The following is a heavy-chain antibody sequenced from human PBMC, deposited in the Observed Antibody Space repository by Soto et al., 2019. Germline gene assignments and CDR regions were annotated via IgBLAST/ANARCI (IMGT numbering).Heavy chain of an antibody. J-gene: IGHJ6*02. V-gene: IGHV1-24*01. D-gene: IGHD4-17*01. CDR2: FDPEDGET. CDR3: ATETTPFLERAYYYGMDV. Sequence: QVQLVQSGAEVKKPGASVKVSCKVSGYTLTELSMHWVRQAPGKGLEWMGGFDPEDGETIYAQKFQGRVTMTEDTSTDTAYMELSSLRYEDTAVYYCATETTPFLERAYYYGMDVWGQGTTVTVSS. CDR1: GYTLTELS.